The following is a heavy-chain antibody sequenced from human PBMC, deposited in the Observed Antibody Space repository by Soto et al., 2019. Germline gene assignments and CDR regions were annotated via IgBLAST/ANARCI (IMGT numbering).Heavy chain of an antibody. J-gene: IGHJ6*03. D-gene: IGHD3-3*01. CDR1: GGSISSYY. CDR2: IYYSGST. CDR3: ARAQTANYDFWSGYYPYYYYMDV. V-gene: IGHV4-59*01. Sequence: SETLSLTCTVSGGSISSYYWSWIRQPPGKGLEWIGYIYYSGSTNYNPSLKSRVTISVDTSKNQFSLKLSSVTAADTAVYYCARAQTANYDFWSGYYPYYYYMDVWGKGTTVTVSS.